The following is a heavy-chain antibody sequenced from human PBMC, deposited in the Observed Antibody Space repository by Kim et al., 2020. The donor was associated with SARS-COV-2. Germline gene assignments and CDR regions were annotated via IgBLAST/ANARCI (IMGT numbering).Heavy chain of an antibody. Sequence: SETLSLTCIVSGGSISTSYWSWIRQPPGKGLEWIAYIYYSGSNNYNPSLKSRVTVSLDTSKKQFSLKLSSLTAADTAVYFCARHAPGRWLQPYFDYWAPGTLVTVSS. V-gene: IGHV4-59*13. CDR1: GGSISTSY. J-gene: IGHJ4*02. D-gene: IGHD2-15*01. CDR2: IYYSGSN. CDR3: ARHAPGRWLQPYFDY.